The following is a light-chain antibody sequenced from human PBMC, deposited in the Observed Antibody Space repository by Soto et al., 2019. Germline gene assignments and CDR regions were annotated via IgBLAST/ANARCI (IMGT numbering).Light chain of an antibody. V-gene: IGKV3-15*01. CDR2: GAS. CDR3: QQYNNWPT. CDR1: QSVSSD. Sequence: EIVMTQSPATLSVSPGDRVTLSCRASQSVSSDLAWYQQRPGQAPRLLIYGASTRATGIPARFSGTGSGTEFTLTISSLQSEDFAIYSCQQYNNWPTFGPGTKVDIK. J-gene: IGKJ3*01.